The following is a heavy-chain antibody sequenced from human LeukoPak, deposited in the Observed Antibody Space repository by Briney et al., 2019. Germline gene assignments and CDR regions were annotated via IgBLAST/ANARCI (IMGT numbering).Heavy chain of an antibody. J-gene: IGHJ4*02. CDR2: IKQDGSEK. Sequence: GGSLRLSCAASGFTFSSYWMSWVRQAPGKGLEWVANIKQDGSEKYYVDSVKGRFTISRDNAKNSLYLQMNSLRAEDTAVYYCARVLGYCSSTSCHFDYWGQGTLVTVSS. V-gene: IGHV3-7*01. CDR3: ARVLGYCSSTSCHFDY. CDR1: GFTFSSYW. D-gene: IGHD2-2*01.